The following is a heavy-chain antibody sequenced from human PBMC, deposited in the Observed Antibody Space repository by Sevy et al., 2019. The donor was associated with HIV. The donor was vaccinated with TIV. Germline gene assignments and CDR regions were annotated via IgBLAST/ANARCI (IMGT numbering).Heavy chain of an antibody. V-gene: IGHV4-4*07. CDR2: IYSSGRT. D-gene: IGHD1-26*01. CDR1: GGSIISYY. J-gene: IGHJ6*02. Sequence: SETLSLTCSVSGGSIISYYWTWIRQPAGRGLECIGRIYSSGRTDYNPSLKSRVTMSVDTSKNQFSLKLSSVTAADTAVYYCARAVGRDAGGKYYYDGMDVWGQGTTVTVSS. CDR3: ARAVGRDAGGKYYYDGMDV.